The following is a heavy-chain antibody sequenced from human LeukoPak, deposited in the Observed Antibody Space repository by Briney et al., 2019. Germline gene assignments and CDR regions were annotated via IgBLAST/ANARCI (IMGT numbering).Heavy chain of an antibody. CDR1: GGSFSGYY. CDR3: AREYGYEGRSLDH. V-gene: IGHV4-34*01. Sequence: SETLSLTCAVYGGSFSGYYWSWIRQPPGKGLELIGEINHSGSTNYNPSLKSRVTISVDTSKNQFSLTLTSVTAADTAVYFCAREYGYEGRSLDHWGQGTLVTVSS. D-gene: IGHD5-12*01. J-gene: IGHJ4*02. CDR2: INHSGST.